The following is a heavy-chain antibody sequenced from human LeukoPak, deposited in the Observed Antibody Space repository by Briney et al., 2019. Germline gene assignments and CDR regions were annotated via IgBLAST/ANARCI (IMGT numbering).Heavy chain of an antibody. D-gene: IGHD5-18*01. CDR2: IYTSGST. V-gene: IGHV4-4*09. Sequence: SETLSLTCTASGGSISSYYWSWIRQPPGKGLEWIGYIYTSGSTNYNPSLKSRVTISVDTSKNQFSLKLSSVTAADTAVYYCARVQPDGFYYYGMDVWGQGTTVTVSS. CDR3: ARVQPDGFYYYGMDV. CDR1: GGSISSYY. J-gene: IGHJ6*02.